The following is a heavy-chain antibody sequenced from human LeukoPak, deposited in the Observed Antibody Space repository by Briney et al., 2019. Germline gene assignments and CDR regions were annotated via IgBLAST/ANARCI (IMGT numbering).Heavy chain of an antibody. CDR3: ARKDGDG. Sequence: PSEILSLTCTVSGVSISSYHWTWIRQPPGEGLEWIGHIYNSGSTNYNPSLRGRVTISLDTSKNQVSLKLSSVTAADTAMYYCARKDGDGWGQGTLVTVSS. J-gene: IGHJ4*02. D-gene: IGHD5-24*01. CDR1: GVSISSYH. V-gene: IGHV4-59*01. CDR2: IYNSGST.